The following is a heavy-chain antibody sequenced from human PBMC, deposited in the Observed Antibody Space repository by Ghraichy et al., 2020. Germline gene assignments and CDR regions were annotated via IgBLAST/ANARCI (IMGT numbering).Heavy chain of an antibody. V-gene: IGHV3-74*01. CDR3: VRSYKDGLRHFDY. D-gene: IGHD1-14*01. J-gene: IGHJ4*02. Sequence: GGSLRLSYAASGFSFTDYWMHWVRQTPGRGLEWVSHLNIDGTTVNYADSVKGRLTISRDNAKNTMYLQMLSLTVEDTAVYYCVRSYKDGLRHFDYWGQGTLVPVSS. CDR2: LNIDGTTV. CDR1: GFSFTDYW.